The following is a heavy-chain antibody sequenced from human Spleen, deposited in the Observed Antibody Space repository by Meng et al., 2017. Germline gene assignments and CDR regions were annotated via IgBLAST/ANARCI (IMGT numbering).Heavy chain of an antibody. CDR2: IDPKSGDT. CDR3: ARGKTYYHDSSGYSFLGFFDL. Sequence: ASVKVSCKPSGYNFPDYWLHWVRRAPGQGLEWMGRIDPKSGDTHYAQRFQGRVTMTGDTSISTVYMELSRLRSDDTAVYYCARGKTYYHDSSGYSFLGFFDLWGQGTLVTVSS. D-gene: IGHD3-22*01. CDR1: GYNFPDYW. V-gene: IGHV1-2*06. J-gene: IGHJ4*02.